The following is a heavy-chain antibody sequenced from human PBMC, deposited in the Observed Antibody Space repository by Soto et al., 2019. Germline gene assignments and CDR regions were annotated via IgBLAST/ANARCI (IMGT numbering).Heavy chain of an antibody. CDR2: ISASGSNK. CDR3: AKEVVDRGVGA. Sequence: EVQVLESGGGSVQPGGSLRLSCVASGFTFRNSAMTWVRQAPGQGLEYVASISASGSNKYYADSVKGRFTISRDNSKNTLFLQMNSLTVEDTAVYYCAKEVVDRGVGAWGQGTLVPVST. CDR1: GFTFRNSA. V-gene: IGHV3-23*01. J-gene: IGHJ5*02. D-gene: IGHD3-16*01.